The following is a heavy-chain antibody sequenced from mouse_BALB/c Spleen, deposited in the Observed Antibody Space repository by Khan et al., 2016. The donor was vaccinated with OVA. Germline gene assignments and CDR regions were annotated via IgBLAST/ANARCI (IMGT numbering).Heavy chain of an antibody. CDR1: GFTFSSYA. CDR2: ISSGGSYT. J-gene: IGHJ3*01. V-gene: IGHV5-9-4*01. D-gene: IGHD1-2*01. CDR3: ARRVRRPAWFAY. Sequence: EVELVESGGGLVKPGGSLKLSCAASGFTFSSYAMSWVRQSPEKRLEWVAEISSGGSYTYYPDTVTGRFTISSDNAKNTLYLEMSSLRSEDTAMYYCARRVRRPAWFAYWGQGTLVTVSA.